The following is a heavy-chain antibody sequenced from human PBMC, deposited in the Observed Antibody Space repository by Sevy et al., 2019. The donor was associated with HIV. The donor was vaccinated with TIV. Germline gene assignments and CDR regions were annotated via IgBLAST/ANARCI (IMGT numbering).Heavy chain of an antibody. V-gene: IGHV3-23*01. CDR1: GFTFSNYG. D-gene: IGHD3-10*01. Sequence: GGSLRLSCAAFGFTFSNYGMTWVRQAPGKGLEWGSSVSGSGGKRYNEDSVKGRFTISRDNSKNTLYLQMKSLRAEDTAVYYCARRGNYYGDAFDFWGQGTVVTVSS. CDR3: ARRGNYYGDAFDF. J-gene: IGHJ3*01. CDR2: VSGSGGKR.